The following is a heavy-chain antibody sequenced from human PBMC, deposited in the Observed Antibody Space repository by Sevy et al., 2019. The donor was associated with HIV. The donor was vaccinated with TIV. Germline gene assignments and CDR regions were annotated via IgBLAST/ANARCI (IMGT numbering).Heavy chain of an antibody. D-gene: IGHD4-17*01. Sequence: GGSLRLSCAASTFDFSSSGMNWVRQAPGKGLEWVTFIRYDGTTKYYRDSVKGRFTSSRDNSKNTVYLQMNSLRPEDTATYYCARLGSTTVTTSDAFDIWGQGTTVTVSS. CDR3: ARLGSTTVTTSDAFDI. CDR1: TFDFSSSG. CDR2: IRYDGTTK. V-gene: IGHV3-30*02. J-gene: IGHJ3*02.